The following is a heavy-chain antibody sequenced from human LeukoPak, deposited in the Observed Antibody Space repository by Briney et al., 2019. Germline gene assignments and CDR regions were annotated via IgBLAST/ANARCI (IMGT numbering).Heavy chain of an antibody. Sequence: ASVKVSCKASGYTFTSYDINWVRQAPGQGLGWMGWMNPNSGNTGYAQKFQGRVTMTRNTSISTAYMELSSLRSEDTAVYYCARVGMAPSYYFDYWGQGTLVTVSS. D-gene: IGHD5-24*01. V-gene: IGHV1-8*01. CDR2: MNPNSGNT. CDR3: ARVGMAPSYYFDY. CDR1: GYTFTSYD. J-gene: IGHJ4*02.